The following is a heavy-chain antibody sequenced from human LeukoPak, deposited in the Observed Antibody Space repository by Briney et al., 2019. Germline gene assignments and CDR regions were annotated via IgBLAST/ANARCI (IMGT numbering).Heavy chain of an antibody. V-gene: IGHV3-23*01. CDR3: AKDLAGSGSYSFDY. CDR1: GFTLSSDA. Sequence: GGSLRLSCAASGFTLSSDAMSCVRQAPGRGLEWVSAISGSGGSTYYADSVKGRFTISRDNSKNTLYLQMNSLRAEDTAVYYCAKDLAGSGSYSFDYWGQGTLVTVSS. CDR2: ISGSGGST. J-gene: IGHJ4*02. D-gene: IGHD1-26*01.